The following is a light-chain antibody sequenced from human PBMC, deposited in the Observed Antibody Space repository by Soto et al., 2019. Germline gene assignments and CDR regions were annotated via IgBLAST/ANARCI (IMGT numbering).Light chain of an antibody. CDR1: QVIGNY. Sequence: DIQMTQSPSSLSASVGDRVTIACRASQVIGNYLAWYQQKAGKVPRLLIYGASTLQSGVPSRFSGNGSRADFTLTISSLQPEDVATHYFQKYNNAPRTFGQGTKVEI. CDR3: QKYNNAPRT. V-gene: IGKV1-27*01. CDR2: GAS. J-gene: IGKJ1*01.